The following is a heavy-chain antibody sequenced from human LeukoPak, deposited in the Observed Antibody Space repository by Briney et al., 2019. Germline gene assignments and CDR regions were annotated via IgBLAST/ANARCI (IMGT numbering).Heavy chain of an antibody. D-gene: IGHD3-10*01. CDR1: GYTFTGYY. CDR3: ARDDKIGYYYGSGSYPTYAFDI. V-gene: IGHV1-46*01. J-gene: IGHJ3*02. Sequence: GASVKVSCKASGYTFTGYYMHWVRQAPGQGLEWMGIINPSGGNTSYAQKFQGRVTMTRDMSTSTVYMELSSLRSEDTAVYYCARDDKIGYYYGSGSYPTYAFDIWGQGTMVTVSS. CDR2: INPSGGNT.